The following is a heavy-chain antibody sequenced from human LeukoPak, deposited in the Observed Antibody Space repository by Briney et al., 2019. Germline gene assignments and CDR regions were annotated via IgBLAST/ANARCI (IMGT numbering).Heavy chain of an antibody. Sequence: ASVKVSCKASGYTFTGYYMHWVRQAPGQGLEWMGWINPNSGGTNYAQKFQGRVTMTRDTSISTAYMELSRLRSDDTAVYYCARDGGTYCSSTSCYASYYYYMDVWGKGTTVTVSS. CDR3: ARDGGTYCSSTSCYASYYYYMDV. D-gene: IGHD2-2*01. CDR2: INPNSGGT. J-gene: IGHJ6*03. V-gene: IGHV1-2*02. CDR1: GYTFTGYY.